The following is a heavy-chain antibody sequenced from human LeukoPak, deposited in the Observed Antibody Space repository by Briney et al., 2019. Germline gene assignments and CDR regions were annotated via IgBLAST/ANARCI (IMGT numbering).Heavy chain of an antibody. J-gene: IGHJ4*02. CDR3: AKQLGYCSDGSCYFPY. CDR1: GFTFSSYW. Sequence: GGSLRLSCAASGFTFSSYWMNWARQAPGKGLEWVSAISNNGGYTYYADSVQGRFTISRDNSKSTLCLQMNSLRAEDTAVYYRAKQLGYCSDGSCYFPYWGQGTLVTVSS. V-gene: IGHV3-23*01. D-gene: IGHD2-15*01. CDR2: ISNNGGYT.